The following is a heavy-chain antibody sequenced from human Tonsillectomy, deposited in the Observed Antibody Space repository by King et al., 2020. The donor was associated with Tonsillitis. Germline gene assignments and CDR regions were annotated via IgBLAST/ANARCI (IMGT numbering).Heavy chain of an antibody. CDR2: IHHSGST. CDR3: SRGPSGYCSGDSGYNRFVY. CDR1: GGSFSGYY. V-gene: IGHV4-34*01. D-gene: IGHD2-15*01. J-gene: IGHJ4*02. Sequence: VQLQQWGAGLLKPSETLSLTCAVYGGSFSGYYWSWIRQPPGKGLEWIGEIHHSGSTNYNPSLKSRVTISVDTSKNQFSLKQSSVTAADTAVYYCSRGPSGYCSGDSGYNRFVYWGQGTLVTVSS.